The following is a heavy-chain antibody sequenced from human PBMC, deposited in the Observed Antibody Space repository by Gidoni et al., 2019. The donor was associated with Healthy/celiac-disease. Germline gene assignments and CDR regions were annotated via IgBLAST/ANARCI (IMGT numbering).Heavy chain of an antibody. CDR1: GDSVSSNSAA. CDR2: TYYRSKWYN. J-gene: IGHJ2*01. CDR3: ARVTAFMVRGVIPDWYFDL. Sequence: QVQLQQSGPGLVKPSQTLSLTCAISGDSVSSNSAAWNWLRQSPSRGLEWLGRTYYRSKWYNDYAVSVKSRITINPDTSKNQFSLQLNSVTPEDTAVYYCARVTAFMVRGVIPDWYFDLWGRGTLVTVSS. D-gene: IGHD3-10*01. V-gene: IGHV6-1*01.